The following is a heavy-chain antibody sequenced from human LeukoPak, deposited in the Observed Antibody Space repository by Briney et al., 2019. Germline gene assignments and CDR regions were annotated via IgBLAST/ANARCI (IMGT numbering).Heavy chain of an antibody. CDR1: GFTFSSYG. J-gene: IGHJ6*03. V-gene: IGHV3-33*01. CDR2: IWYDGSNK. Sequence: PGGSLRLSCAASGFTFSSYGMHWVRQAPGKGLEWVAVIWYDGSNKYYADSVKGRFTISRDNSKNTLYLQMNSLRAEDTAAYYCATTSGKGYYYMDVWGKGTTVTVSS. CDR3: ATTSGKGYYYMDV. D-gene: IGHD1-1*01.